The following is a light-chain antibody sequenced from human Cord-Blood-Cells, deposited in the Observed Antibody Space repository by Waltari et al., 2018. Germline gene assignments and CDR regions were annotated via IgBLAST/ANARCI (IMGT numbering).Light chain of an antibody. CDR2: DVS. CDR1: SSDVGGYNY. J-gene: IGLJ2*01. Sequence: QSALTQPASVSGSPGQSITISCTGTSSDVGGYNYVSWYQQHPGKAPNLTIYDVSNRPSGVSKRYSGSKSGNTASLTISGLQAEDEADYYCSSYTSSSTGVFGGGTKLTVL. CDR3: SSYTSSSTGV. V-gene: IGLV2-14*01.